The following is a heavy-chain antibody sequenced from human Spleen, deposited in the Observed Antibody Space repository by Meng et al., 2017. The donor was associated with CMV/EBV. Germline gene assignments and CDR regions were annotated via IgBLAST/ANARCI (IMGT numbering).Heavy chain of an antibody. CDR3: ARDYDFWSGYSIYFDY. CDR1: GGSISSYY. Sequence: SETLSLTCTVSGGSISSYYWSWIRQPPGKGLEWIGYIYYSGSTNYNPSLKSRVTISVDTSKNQFSLKLSSVTAADTAVYYCARDYDFWSGYSIYFDYWGQGTLVTVSS. CDR2: IYYSGST. D-gene: IGHD3-3*01. J-gene: IGHJ4*02. V-gene: IGHV4-59*01.